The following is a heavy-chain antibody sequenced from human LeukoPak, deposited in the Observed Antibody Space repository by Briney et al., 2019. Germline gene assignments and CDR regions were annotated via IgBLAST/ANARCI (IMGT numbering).Heavy chain of an antibody. V-gene: IGHV4-38-2*02. CDR3: ARGLKYYDFWSGYYTDYYYYMDV. D-gene: IGHD3-3*01. Sequence: SETLSLTCTVSGYSISSGYYWGWIRQAPGKGLVWIGSIHNSGTTNYNPSLKSRVTISVDTSKNQFSLKLSSVTAADTAVYYCARGLKYYDFWSGYYTDYYYYMDVWGKGTTVTVSS. J-gene: IGHJ6*03. CDR2: IHNSGTT. CDR1: GYSISSGYY.